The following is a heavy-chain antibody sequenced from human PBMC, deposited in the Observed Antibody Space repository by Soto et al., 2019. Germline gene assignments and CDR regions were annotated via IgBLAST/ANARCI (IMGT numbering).Heavy chain of an antibody. D-gene: IGHD3-22*01. J-gene: IGHJ4*02. CDR2: ISGSSSHM. CDR3: AKYSHYSDRSAYHPPYYYDF. Sequence: LRLSCKASGFIFSEYSMSWVRQAPGKGLEWVSSISGSSSHMYYADSLKGRFTISRDNAKNSLYLQMSGLRAEDAAVYFCAKYSHYSDRSAYHPPYYYDFWGQGILVTVS. V-gene: IGHV3-21*01. CDR1: GFIFSEYS.